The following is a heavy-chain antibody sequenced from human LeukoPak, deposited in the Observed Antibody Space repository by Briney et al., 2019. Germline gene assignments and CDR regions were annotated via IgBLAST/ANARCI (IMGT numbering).Heavy chain of an antibody. CDR1: GGSINSYY. Sequence: SEALSLTCTVSGGSINSYYWSWIRQPPGKGLEWIGYIYYSGSTNYNPSLKSRVTISVDTSKNQFSLKLSSVTAADTAVYYCARDVTGTTGFDYYYYMDVWGKGTTVTVSS. CDR2: IYYSGST. D-gene: IGHD1-7*01. J-gene: IGHJ6*03. CDR3: ARDVTGTTGFDYYYYMDV. V-gene: IGHV4-59*01.